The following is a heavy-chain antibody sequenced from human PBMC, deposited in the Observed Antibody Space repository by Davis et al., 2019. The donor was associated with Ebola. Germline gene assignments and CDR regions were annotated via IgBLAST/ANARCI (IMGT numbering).Heavy chain of an antibody. CDR3: ARKRPGTTWFDY. CDR2: IDDSGTWT. CDR1: GFSFRSYE. J-gene: IGHJ4*02. D-gene: IGHD1-1*01. V-gene: IGHV3-48*03. Sequence: GESLKISCAASGFSFRSYEFNWVRQAPGKGLEWISYIDDSGTWTVYADSVRGRFTISRDNARNSLFLQMHSLRAEDTAVYYCARKRPGTTWFDYWGQGTLVTVSS.